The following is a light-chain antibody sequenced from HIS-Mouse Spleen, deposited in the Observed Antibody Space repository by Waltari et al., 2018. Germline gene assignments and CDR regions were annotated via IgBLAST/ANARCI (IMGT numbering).Light chain of an antibody. CDR1: SSYVGSYNL. CDR2: EGS. V-gene: IGLV2-23*01. Sequence: QSALTQPASVSGSPGQSITISCTGTSSYVGSYNLVSWYQQHPGKAPKLRIYEGSKRAAGISNRFSGSKSGNTASLTISGLQAEDEADYYCCSYAGSSTTWVFGGGTKLTVL. J-gene: IGLJ3*02. CDR3: CSYAGSSTTWV.